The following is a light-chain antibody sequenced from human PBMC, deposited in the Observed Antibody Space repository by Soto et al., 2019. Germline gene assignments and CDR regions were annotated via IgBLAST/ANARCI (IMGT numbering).Light chain of an antibody. CDR3: QQYGSSLVS. Sequence: EIVLTQSPGTLSLSPGERATLSCRASQVITSSYLAWYQQKPGQAPRLLIYATSSRATGIPDRFSGSGSGTDFTLTISRLEHEDFAVYYCQQYGSSLVSFGGGTKVDIK. CDR2: ATS. CDR1: QVITSSY. V-gene: IGKV3-20*01. J-gene: IGKJ4*01.